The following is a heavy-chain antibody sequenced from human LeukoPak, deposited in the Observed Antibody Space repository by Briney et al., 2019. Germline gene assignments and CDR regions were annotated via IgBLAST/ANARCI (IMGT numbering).Heavy chain of an antibody. Sequence: GGSLRLSCAASGFTFSSYGMHWVRQAPGKGLEWVAVIWYDGSNKYYADSVKGRFTISRDNSKNTLYLQMNSLRAEDTAAYYCAKGALLWFGELLYFDYWGQGTLVTVSS. CDR3: AKGALLWFGELLYFDY. CDR1: GFTFSSYG. CDR2: IWYDGSNK. V-gene: IGHV3-33*06. D-gene: IGHD3-10*01. J-gene: IGHJ4*02.